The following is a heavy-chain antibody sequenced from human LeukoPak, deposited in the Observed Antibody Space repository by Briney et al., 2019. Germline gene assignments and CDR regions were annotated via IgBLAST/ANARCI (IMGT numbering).Heavy chain of an antibody. J-gene: IGHJ4*01. CDR2: ISGSGGST. Sequence: GGSLRLSCAASGFTFSSYATSWVRQAPGKGLEWVSAISGSGGSTYYADSVKGRFTISRDNSKNTLYLQMNSLRAEDTAVDYCAKDRVIVATIIGYWAHGPLVTVSS. CDR1: GFTFSSYA. CDR3: AKDRVIVATIIGY. V-gene: IGHV3-23*01. D-gene: IGHD5-12*01.